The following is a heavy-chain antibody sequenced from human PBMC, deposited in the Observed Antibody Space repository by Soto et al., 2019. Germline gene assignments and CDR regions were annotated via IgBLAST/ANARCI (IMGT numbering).Heavy chain of an antibody. V-gene: IGHV1-46*03. CDR3: ARPRRPNCSGGSCSLRVSYMDV. J-gene: IGHJ6*03. Sequence: QVQLVQSGAEVKKPGASVKVSCKASGYTFTSYYMHWVRQAPGQGLEWMGIINPSGGSTSYAQKFQGRVTMTRDTSTSTVYMELSSLRSEDTAVYYCARPRRPNCSGGSCSLRVSYMDVWGKGTTVTVSS. CDR1: GYTFTSYY. D-gene: IGHD2-15*01. CDR2: INPSGGST.